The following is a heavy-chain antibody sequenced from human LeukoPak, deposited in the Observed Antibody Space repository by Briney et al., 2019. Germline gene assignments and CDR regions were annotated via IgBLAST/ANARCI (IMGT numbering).Heavy chain of an antibody. CDR2: IIPIFGTA. CDR1: GGTFSSYA. Sequence: SVKVSCKASGGTFSSYAISLVRQAPGQGLEWMGGIIPIFGTANYAQKFQGRVTITADESTSTAYMELSSLRSEDTAVYYCARDGAYTAALDYWGQGTLVTVSS. CDR3: ARDGAYTAALDY. J-gene: IGHJ4*02. D-gene: IGHD2-2*01. V-gene: IGHV1-69*01.